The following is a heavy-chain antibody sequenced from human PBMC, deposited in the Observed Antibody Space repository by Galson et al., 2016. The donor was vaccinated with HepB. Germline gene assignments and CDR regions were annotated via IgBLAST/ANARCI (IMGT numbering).Heavy chain of an antibody. V-gene: IGHV3-21*01. CDR1: GFTFSIFS. D-gene: IGHD2-2*01. J-gene: IGHJ5*02. CDR2: ISSSSNYI. CDR3: ARGRHCNSTGCYGWFDP. Sequence: SLRLSCAASGFTFSIFSMNWVRQAPGKGLEWVSSISSSSNYIYYGDSLKGRFTVSRDNAKSPLYLQMNSLRADDTAVYYCARGRHCNSTGCYGWFDPWGQGTLVTVSS.